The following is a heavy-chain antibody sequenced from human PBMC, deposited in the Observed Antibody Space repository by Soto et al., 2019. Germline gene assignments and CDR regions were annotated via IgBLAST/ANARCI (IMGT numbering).Heavy chain of an antibody. CDR2: IIPIFGTA. J-gene: IGHJ4*02. V-gene: IGHV1-69*12. Sequence: QVQLVQSGAEVKKPGSSVKVSCKASGGTFSNYAISWVRQAPGQGLEWMGGIIPIFGTANYAQKFQGRVTITADESTSTAYMELRSLRSEATAVYYCARPLTPYCSGGRCYSGLDYWGQGTLVTVSS. CDR1: GGTFSNYA. D-gene: IGHD2-15*01. CDR3: ARPLTPYCSGGRCYSGLDY.